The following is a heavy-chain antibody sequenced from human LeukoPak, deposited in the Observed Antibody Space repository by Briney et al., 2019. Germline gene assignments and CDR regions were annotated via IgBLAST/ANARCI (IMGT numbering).Heavy chain of an antibody. V-gene: IGHV4-61*02. Sequence: SETLSLTCTVSGGSIDSSSYYWSWIRQPAGKGLEWIGRIYTSGNTHYNPSLKSRVTMSVDTSKNQFSLKLSSVTAADTAVYYCARDGGYCTNGVCSIYDYWGQGTLVTVSS. CDR1: GGSIDSSSYY. CDR2: IYTSGNT. D-gene: IGHD2-8*01. CDR3: ARDGGYCTNGVCSIYDY. J-gene: IGHJ4*02.